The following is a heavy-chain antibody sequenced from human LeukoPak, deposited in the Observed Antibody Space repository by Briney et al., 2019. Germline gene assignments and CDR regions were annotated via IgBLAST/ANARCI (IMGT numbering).Heavy chain of an antibody. J-gene: IGHJ3*02. CDR1: GFTFSSYA. V-gene: IGHV3-23*01. CDR2: IGAGGTFT. Sequence: GGSLRLSCTASGFTFSSYAMNWVRQAPGKGLEWVSGIGAGGTFTYYADSAKGRFTISRDNSKNTLYLQMNSLGADDTALYCCARSGYCAGGNCYQGAFDIWGQGTMVTVSS. CDR3: ARSGYCAGGNCYQGAFDI. D-gene: IGHD2-15*01.